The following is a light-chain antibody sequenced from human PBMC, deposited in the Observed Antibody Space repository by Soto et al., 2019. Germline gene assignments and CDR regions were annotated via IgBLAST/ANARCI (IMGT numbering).Light chain of an antibody. CDR1: QSVGSK. V-gene: IGKV3D-15*01. Sequence: EIVMTQSPPTLSVSPGERATLSCRASQSVGSKLAWYQQRPGQAPRLLIYDASNRATGIPARFSGSGSGTEFSLTISSLQSEDFALYYCQQHINWPLTFGGGTKV. CDR2: DAS. CDR3: QQHINWPLT. J-gene: IGKJ4*01.